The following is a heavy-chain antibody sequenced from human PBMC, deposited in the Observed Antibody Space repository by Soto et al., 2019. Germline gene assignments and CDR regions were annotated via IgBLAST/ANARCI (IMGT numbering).Heavy chain of an antibody. Sequence: SETLSLTCTVSGGSISSSSYYWSWIRQPPGRGLEWIGFIYYAGSTKYNPSLNSRVTISVDTSKNQFSLTVTSVTAADTAAYYCARVWGGAFDIWGQGTMVTVSS. D-gene: IGHD3-10*01. CDR3: ARVWGGAFDI. CDR2: IYYAGST. J-gene: IGHJ3*02. V-gene: IGHV4-61*05. CDR1: GGSISSSSYY.